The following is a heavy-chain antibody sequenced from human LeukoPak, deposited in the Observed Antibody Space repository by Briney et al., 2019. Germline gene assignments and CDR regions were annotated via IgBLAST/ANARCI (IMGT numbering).Heavy chain of an antibody. CDR1: GFTFSNYW. Sequence: GGSLRLSCAASGFTFSNYWLHWVRHAPGKGRVWVSRVNFDGTTTNYADSVKGRLTISRDNTKTTLYLQMNSLRAEDTAVYYCVRGAARAYYMDVWGKGTTVTVSS. CDR2: VNFDGTTT. D-gene: IGHD6-6*01. CDR3: VRGAARAYYMDV. J-gene: IGHJ6*03. V-gene: IGHV3-74*01.